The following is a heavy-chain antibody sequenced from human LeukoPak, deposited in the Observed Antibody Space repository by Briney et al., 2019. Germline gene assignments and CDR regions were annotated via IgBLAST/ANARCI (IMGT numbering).Heavy chain of an antibody. J-gene: IGHJ5*02. CDR1: GGTFSSYA. Sequence: SVKVSCMASGGTFSSYAISWVRQAPGQGLEWMGGIIPIFGTANYAQKFQGRVTITTDESTSTAYMELSSLRSEDTAVYYCARVFTAARGLENWFDPWGQGTLVTVSS. D-gene: IGHD6-6*01. CDR3: ARVFTAARGLENWFDP. CDR2: IIPIFGTA. V-gene: IGHV1-69*05.